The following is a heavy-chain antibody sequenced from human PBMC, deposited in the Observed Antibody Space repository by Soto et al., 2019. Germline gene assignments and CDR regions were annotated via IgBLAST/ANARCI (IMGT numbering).Heavy chain of an antibody. CDR3: ARDYGDYGPNWFDH. Sequence: QVQLVQSGAEVKKPGASVKVSCKASGYTFTSYDINWVRQATGQGLEWMGWMNPNSGNTGYAQKFQGRVTMTRNTXXSTAYMELSSVRYEDTAVYYCARDYGDYGPNWFDHWGQGTLVTGSS. CDR1: GYTFTSYD. CDR2: MNPNSGNT. D-gene: IGHD4-17*01. J-gene: IGHJ5*02. V-gene: IGHV1-8*01.